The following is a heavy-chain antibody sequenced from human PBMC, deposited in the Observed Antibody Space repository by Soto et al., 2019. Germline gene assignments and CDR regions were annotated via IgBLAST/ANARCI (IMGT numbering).Heavy chain of an antibody. V-gene: IGHV3-33*01. D-gene: IGHD3-16*01. CDR3: ARDGYNVMARWGTRYYFDY. CDR1: GFTFSSYG. CDR2: IWYDGSNK. Sequence: QVQLVESGGGVVQPGRSLRLSCAASGFTFSSYGMHWVRQAPGKGLEWVAVIWYDGSNKYYADSVKGRFTISRDNSKNTLYLQMNSLRAEDTAVYYCARDGYNVMARWGTRYYFDYWGQGTLVTVSS. J-gene: IGHJ4*02.